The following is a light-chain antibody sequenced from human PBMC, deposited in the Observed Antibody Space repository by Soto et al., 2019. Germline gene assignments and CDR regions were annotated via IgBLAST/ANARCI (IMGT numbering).Light chain of an antibody. J-gene: IGKJ5*01. V-gene: IGKV3-11*01. CDR3: QQRSNWIT. CDR1: QSVSTY. CDR2: DAS. Sequence: DIGLTQSRATLSLSLGGVGTLSCCASQSVSTYLAWYQQKPGQAPRLLIYDASSRATGIPARFSGSGSGTDFTLTISSVEPEDFAVYYCQQRSNWITFGQGTRLEIK.